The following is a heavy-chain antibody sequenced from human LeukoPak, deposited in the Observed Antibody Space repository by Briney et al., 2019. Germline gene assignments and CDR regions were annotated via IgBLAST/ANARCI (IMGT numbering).Heavy chain of an antibody. CDR3: ARRGYSSSSYFDY. CDR1: GGSISSYY. D-gene: IGHD6-6*01. Sequence: PSETLSLTCTVSGGSISSYYWSWIRQPPGKGLEWIGYIYYSGSTNYNPSLKSRVTISVDTSKNQFSLKLGSVTAADTAVYYCARRGYSSSSYFDYWGQGTLVTVSS. CDR2: IYYSGST. J-gene: IGHJ4*02. V-gene: IGHV4-59*08.